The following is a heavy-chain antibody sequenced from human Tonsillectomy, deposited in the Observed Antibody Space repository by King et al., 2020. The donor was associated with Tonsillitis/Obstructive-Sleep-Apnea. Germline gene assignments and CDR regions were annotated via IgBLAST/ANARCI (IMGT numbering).Heavy chain of an antibody. CDR2: ISDDGRKK. CDR1: GFTFSSYG. Sequence: VQLVESGGGVVQPGRSLRLSCAVSGFTFSSYGMHWVRQAPGKGLEWVSVISDDGRKKYYVDSVKGRFTISRDNSKNTLYLQMNSLRDEDTSVYYCAKSKGFGEEAGPPDYGGQGTLVTGSS. CDR3: AKSKGFGEEAGPPDY. D-gene: IGHD3-16*01. V-gene: IGHV3-30*18. J-gene: IGHJ4*02.